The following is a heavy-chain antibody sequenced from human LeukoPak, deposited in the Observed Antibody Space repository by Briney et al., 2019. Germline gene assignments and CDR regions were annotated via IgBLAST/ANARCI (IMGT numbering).Heavy chain of an antibody. V-gene: IGHV1-8*03. D-gene: IGHD1-26*01. CDR1: GYTFSTYD. CDR2: MNPNSGNT. J-gene: IGHJ4*02. CDR3: ARDPWGRWELPFDY. Sequence: VASVKVSCKTSGYTFSTYDINWVRQAAGQGLEWMGWMNPNSGNTGFAQKFQGRATITRDTSITTAYPELSSLRSEDTAVYYCARDPWGRWELPFDYWGQGTLVTVSS.